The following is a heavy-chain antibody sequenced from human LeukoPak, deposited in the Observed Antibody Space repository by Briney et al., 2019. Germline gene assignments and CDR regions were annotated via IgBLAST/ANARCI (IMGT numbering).Heavy chain of an antibody. CDR3: AKAPSTVLFDY. D-gene: IGHD4-17*01. V-gene: IGHV3-23*01. CDR1: GFTFSSYA. J-gene: IGHJ4*02. Sequence: GGSLRLSCAASGFTFSSYAMRWVRQAPGKGLEWVSAISGSGGSTYYADYAKGRFTISRDNSNNTLYLQMNSLRAEDTAVYYCAKAPSTVLFDYWGQGTLVTVSS. CDR2: ISGSGGST.